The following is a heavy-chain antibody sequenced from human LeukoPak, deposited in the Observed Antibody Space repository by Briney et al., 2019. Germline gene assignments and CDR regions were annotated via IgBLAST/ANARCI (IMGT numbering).Heavy chain of an antibody. D-gene: IGHD3-16*01. V-gene: IGHV1-18*01. Sequence: ASVKVSCSASSYTLTSYGISWVRQAPGQGLEWMVWISGYGGNTNYPQRLQGRVTIATDTSTSTAYMELRNLRSDDTAVYYCATISSNALSDPWGQGTLVTVSS. J-gene: IGHJ5*02. CDR2: ISGYGGNT. CDR3: ATISSNALSDP. CDR1: SYTLTSYG.